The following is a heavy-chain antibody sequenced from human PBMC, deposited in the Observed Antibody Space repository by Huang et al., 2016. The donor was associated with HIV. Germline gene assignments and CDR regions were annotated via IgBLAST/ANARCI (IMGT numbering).Heavy chain of an antibody. D-gene: IGHD3-10*01. V-gene: IGHV3-23*01. CDR3: AKGEFVGESYFDQ. J-gene: IGHJ4*02. Sequence: VQLLESGGGLVQPGGSGRLSCAASGFTFSSYAMGWVRQAPGKGLDWVETVSGSGVSTYHADSVKGRFTTSRDNSENMLYLQMHTLRAEDTAVYYCAKGEFVGESYFDQWGQGTLVTVSS. CDR1: GFTFSSYA. CDR2: VSGSGVST.